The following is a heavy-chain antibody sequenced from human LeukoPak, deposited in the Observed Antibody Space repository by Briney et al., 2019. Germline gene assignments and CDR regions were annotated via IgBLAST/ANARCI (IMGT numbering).Heavy chain of an antibody. Sequence: GESLKISCKGSGYVFTNYWIAWVRQAPEKGLEWMGIIHPGSSNTKYGPSFQGQVAISADKSISTAYLHWNNLRASDTAMYYCASRYETSGYFGFDIWGQGTMVTV. D-gene: IGHD3-22*01. CDR1: GYVFTNYW. CDR2: IHPGSSNT. J-gene: IGHJ3*02. CDR3: ASRYETSGYFGFDI. V-gene: IGHV5-51*01.